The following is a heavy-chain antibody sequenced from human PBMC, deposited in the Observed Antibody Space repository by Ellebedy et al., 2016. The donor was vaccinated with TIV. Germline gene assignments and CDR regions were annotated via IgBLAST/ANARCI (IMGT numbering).Heavy chain of an antibody. V-gene: IGHV3-48*04. CDR2: ISSSGSTI. J-gene: IGHJ4*02. CDR1: GFTFSGYG. Sequence: GESLKISCAASGFTFSGYGMNWVRQAPGKGLEWVSYISSSGSTIYYADSVKGRFIISRDNTKNSLYLQMNSLRAEDTAVYYCASVVLYASWGQGTLVTVSS. D-gene: IGHD2-15*01. CDR3: ASVVLYAS.